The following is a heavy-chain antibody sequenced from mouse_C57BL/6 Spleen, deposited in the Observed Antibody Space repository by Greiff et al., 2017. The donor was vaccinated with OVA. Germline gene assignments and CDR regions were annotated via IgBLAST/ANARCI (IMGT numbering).Heavy chain of an antibody. D-gene: IGHD1-1*01. J-gene: IGHJ1*03. CDR3: ARDYYGSSYNWYFDV. Sequence: EVKLQESGGGLVKPGGSLKLSCAASGFTFSDYGMHWVRQAPEKGLEWVAYISSGSSTIYYADTVQGRFTISRDNAKNTLFLQMTSLRSEDKAMYYCARDYYGSSYNWYFDVWGTGTTVTVSS. CDR2: ISSGSSTI. CDR1: GFTFSDYG. V-gene: IGHV5-17*01.